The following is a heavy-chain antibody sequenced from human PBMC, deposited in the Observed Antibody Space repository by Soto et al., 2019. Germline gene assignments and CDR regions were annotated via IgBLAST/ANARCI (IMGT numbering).Heavy chain of an antibody. Sequence: PGPALRLSWAASGFTLNRYAVSWVRQAPGKGLEWVSAITSSGENTDYANAVKGRFTISRDNSKNTRYLQMNSLITEDTAVYYCAPNWNFDYWGQGTPVTVSS. CDR2: ITSSGENT. CDR1: GFTLNRYA. D-gene: IGHD2-8*01. V-gene: IGHV3-23*01. J-gene: IGHJ4*02. CDR3: APNWNFDY.